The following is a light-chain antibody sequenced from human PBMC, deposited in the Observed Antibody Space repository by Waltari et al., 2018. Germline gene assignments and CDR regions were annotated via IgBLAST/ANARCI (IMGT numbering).Light chain of an antibody. CDR2: GAS. CDR3: QQYNYWPWT. Sequence: EIVMTQSPATLSVSPGERATLSCTASQTVNSNLAWYQQKPGQAPRLLIYGASTRANYIPARFSGSGSGTEFTLTISSLQSEDFAIYYCQQYNYWPWTFGQGTKVEIK. CDR1: QTVNSN. V-gene: IGKV3-15*01. J-gene: IGKJ1*01.